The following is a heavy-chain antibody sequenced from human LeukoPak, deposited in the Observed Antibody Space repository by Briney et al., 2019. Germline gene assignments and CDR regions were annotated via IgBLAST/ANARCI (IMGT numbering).Heavy chain of an antibody. CDR2: IYYSGTT. V-gene: IGHV4-39*01. CDR3: VTSYGSSWLRFDY. CDR1: GGSLSSSSYY. J-gene: IGHJ4*02. D-gene: IGHD6-13*01. Sequence: SETLSLTCTVSGGSLSSSSYYWGWIRQPPGKGLEWIGSIYYSGTTYYNPSLKSRVTMSVDTSNNQFSLKLSSVTAADTSMYYCVTSYGSSWLRFDYWGQGTLVTVSS.